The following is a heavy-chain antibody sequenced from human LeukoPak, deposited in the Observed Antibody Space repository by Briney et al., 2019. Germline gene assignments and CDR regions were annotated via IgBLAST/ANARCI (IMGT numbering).Heavy chain of an antibody. Sequence: DPSETLSLTCTVSGGSVISGHYCWGWVRQPPGKGLEWIASVHFNGQTYSNPSLSGRVTMSIDTSKNQFSLKLTSLTAADTAVYYCAKLPTGFPNWFDPWGQGTLVTVSS. J-gene: IGHJ5*02. D-gene: IGHD3-10*01. CDR3: AKLPTGFPNWFDP. V-gene: IGHV4-39*01. CDR2: VHFNGQT. CDR1: GGSVISGHYC.